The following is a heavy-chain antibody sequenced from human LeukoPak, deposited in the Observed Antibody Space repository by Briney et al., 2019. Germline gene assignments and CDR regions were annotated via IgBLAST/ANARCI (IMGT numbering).Heavy chain of an antibody. CDR3: AGSRIGYSDSSGFFDS. CDR1: GGSISTSIFY. D-gene: IGHD3-22*01. J-gene: IGHJ4*02. V-gene: IGHV4-31*03. CDR2: IYYTGDT. Sequence: PSQTLSLTCTVSGGSISTSIFYWNWIRQHPGKGLEWIGYIYYTGDTFYNPSLKSRVTISLDTSENQFSLKLSSVTAADTAVYYCAGSRIGYSDSSGFFDSWGQGTLVTVSS.